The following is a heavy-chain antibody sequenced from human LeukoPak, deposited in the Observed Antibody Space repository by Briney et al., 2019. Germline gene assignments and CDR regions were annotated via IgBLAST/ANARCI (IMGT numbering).Heavy chain of an antibody. J-gene: IGHJ4*02. V-gene: IGHV3-21*01. CDR1: GFTFSSYS. Sequence: GGSLRLSCAASGFTFSSYSMNWVRQAPGKGLEWVSSISSSSSYIYYADSVKGRFTISRENAKNSLYLQMNSLRAEDTAVYYCARVGTTVTSVDYWGQGTLVTVSS. CDR3: ARVGTTVTSVDY. CDR2: ISSSSSYI. D-gene: IGHD4-17*01.